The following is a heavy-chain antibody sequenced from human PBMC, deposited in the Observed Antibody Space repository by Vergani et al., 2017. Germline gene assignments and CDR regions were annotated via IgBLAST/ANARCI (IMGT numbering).Heavy chain of an antibody. J-gene: IGHJ4*02. CDR2: IIPIFGTA. D-gene: IGHD3-22*01. Sequence: QVQLVQSGAEVKKPGSSVKVFCKASGGPFSSYAISWVRQAPGQGLEWMGGIIPIFGTANYAQKFEGRVTITAEETTGTASMELNSLRSEDTAVYYCARGDYYDSSGYFHYFDYWGQGTLVTVSS. CDR3: ARGDYYDSSGYFHYFDY. CDR1: GGPFSSYA. V-gene: IGHV1-69*01.